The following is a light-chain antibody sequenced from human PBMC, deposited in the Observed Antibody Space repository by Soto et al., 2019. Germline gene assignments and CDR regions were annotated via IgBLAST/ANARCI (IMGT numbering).Light chain of an antibody. Sequence: DIQMTQSPSTLSGSVGDRAAITCRASQTISSWLAWYQQKPGKAPKLLIYKASTLKSGVPSRFSGSGSGTEFTLTISSLQPDDFATYYCQQLRMYPSTFGGGTKVDIK. V-gene: IGKV1-5*03. J-gene: IGKJ4*01. CDR1: QTISSW. CDR2: KAS. CDR3: QQLRMYPST.